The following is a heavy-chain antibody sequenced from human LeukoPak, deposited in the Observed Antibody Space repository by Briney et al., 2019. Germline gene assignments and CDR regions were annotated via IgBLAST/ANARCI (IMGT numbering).Heavy chain of an antibody. J-gene: IGHJ4*02. Sequence: GGSLRLSCAASGFTFSSYAMHWVRQAPGKGLEWVAVIPYDGSNKYYADSVKGRFTISRDNSKNTLYLQMNSLRAEDTAVYYCARSSMPYCGGDCYFDYWGQGTLVTVSS. CDR3: ARSSMPYCGGDCYFDY. V-gene: IGHV3-30*04. CDR1: GFTFSSYA. CDR2: IPYDGSNK. D-gene: IGHD2-21*02.